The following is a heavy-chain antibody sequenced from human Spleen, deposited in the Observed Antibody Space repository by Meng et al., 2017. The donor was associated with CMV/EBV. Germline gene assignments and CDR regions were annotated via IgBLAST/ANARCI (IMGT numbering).Heavy chain of an antibody. CDR3: ASLLRAGGYYYGMDV. D-gene: IGHD4-23*01. Sequence: SETLSLTCAVYGGSFSGYYWSWIRQPPGKGLEWIGEINHSGSTNYNPSLKSRVTISVDTSKNQFSLKLSPVTAADTAVYYCASLLRAGGYYYGMDVWGQGTTVTVSS. CDR1: GGSFSGYY. CDR2: INHSGST. J-gene: IGHJ6*02. V-gene: IGHV4-34*01.